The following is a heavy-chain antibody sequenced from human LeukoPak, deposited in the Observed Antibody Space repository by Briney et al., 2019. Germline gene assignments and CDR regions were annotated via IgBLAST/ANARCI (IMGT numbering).Heavy chain of an antibody. CDR3: AKHAPSGSLVARRYFAH. V-gene: IGHV3-23*01. D-gene: IGHD6-6*01. CDR2: ISGSGGNT. Sequence: GGSLRLSCAASGFTFSSYAMSWVRQAPGKGLEWGSAISGSGGNTYYADSGKGRFTISRDNSKNTLYLQMNSLRAEDTAVYFCAKHAPSGSLVARRYFAHWGQGTLVTVSS. CDR1: GFTFSSYA. J-gene: IGHJ4*02.